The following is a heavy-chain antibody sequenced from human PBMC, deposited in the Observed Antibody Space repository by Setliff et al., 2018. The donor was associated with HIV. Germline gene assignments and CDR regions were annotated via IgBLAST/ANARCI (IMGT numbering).Heavy chain of an antibody. Sequence: VSVKVSCKISGYIFSHYGVTWVRQAPGQGLEYMGYISGYTGITHYAQSFQGRVTMTTDPSKYTAYMELRSLKYDDTAVYYCARHAGTGWPGRLVDPWGQGTMVTVSS. CDR3: ARHAGTGWPGRLVDP. J-gene: IGHJ5*02. D-gene: IGHD3-16*01. CDR2: ISGYTGIT. V-gene: IGHV1-18*01. CDR1: GYIFSHYG.